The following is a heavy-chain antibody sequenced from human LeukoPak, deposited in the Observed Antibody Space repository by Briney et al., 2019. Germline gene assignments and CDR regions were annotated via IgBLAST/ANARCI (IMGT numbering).Heavy chain of an antibody. CDR1: GVTFSDYW. CDR2: ISSDGSST. J-gene: IGHJ4*02. V-gene: IGHV3-74*01. D-gene: IGHD3-22*01. Sequence: GGSLRLSCAASGVTFSDYWMLWVRQGPGKGLVCVSRISSDGSSTSYADPVKGRFTISRDNAKNTLYLQVNSLRAEDTAVYYCARDDSRGIDYWGQGTLVTVSS. CDR3: ARDDSRGIDY.